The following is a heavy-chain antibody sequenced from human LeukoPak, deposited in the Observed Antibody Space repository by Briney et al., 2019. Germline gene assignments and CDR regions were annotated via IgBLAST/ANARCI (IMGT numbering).Heavy chain of an antibody. CDR2: ISYDGSKK. CDR1: GFTFNSYA. V-gene: IGHV3-30*04. J-gene: IGHJ4*02. Sequence: GGSLRPSCAASGFTFNSYAIYWVRQRPGKGLEWVAVISYDGSKKYYADSVKGRFSISRDSSKNTAYLEVNSLRADDTAVYFCARDVISRNMITLGLGYWGQGTLVTVSS. D-gene: IGHD3-16*01. CDR3: ARDVISRNMITLGLGY.